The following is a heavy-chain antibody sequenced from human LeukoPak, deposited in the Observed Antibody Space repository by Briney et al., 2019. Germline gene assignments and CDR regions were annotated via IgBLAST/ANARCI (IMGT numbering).Heavy chain of an antibody. CDR3: ARSKRHSSATPWGY. Sequence: SETLSLTCTVSGGSISSYYWSWIRQPAGKGLESIGHISTSGSTNYNPSLKSRVTMSVDTSKNQFSLKLSSVTAADTAVYYCARSKRHSSATPWGYWGQGTLVTVSS. D-gene: IGHD6-19*01. J-gene: IGHJ4*02. V-gene: IGHV4-4*07. CDR2: ISTSGST. CDR1: GGSISSYY.